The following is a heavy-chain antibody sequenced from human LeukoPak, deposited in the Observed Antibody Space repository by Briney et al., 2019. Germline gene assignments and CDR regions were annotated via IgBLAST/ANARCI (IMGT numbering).Heavy chain of an antibody. D-gene: IGHD6-6*01. CDR3: AKGLVGSSIADFFDY. V-gene: IGHV3-30*02. CDR2: IRYDGSKK. CDR1: GFTFSNYG. J-gene: IGHJ4*02. Sequence: PGGSLRLSCAASGFTFSNYGMHWVRQAPGKGLEWVAFIRYDGSKKYYADSVKGRFTISRDNAKNSLYLQMNSLRGEDMALYYCAKGLVGSSIADFFDYWGQGILVTVSP.